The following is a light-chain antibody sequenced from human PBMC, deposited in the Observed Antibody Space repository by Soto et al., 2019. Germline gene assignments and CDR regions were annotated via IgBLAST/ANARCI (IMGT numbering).Light chain of an antibody. V-gene: IGLV2-14*03. Sequence: QSALTQPASVSGSPGQSITISCSGTSSDIGDYNYVSWYQQHPGKAPKLMIFEVNNRPSGVSNRFSGSKSGNTASLTISGLQADDEADYYCSSFTVSSTWVFGGGTKLTVL. CDR2: EVN. CDR1: SSDIGDYNY. J-gene: IGLJ3*02. CDR3: SSFTVSSTWV.